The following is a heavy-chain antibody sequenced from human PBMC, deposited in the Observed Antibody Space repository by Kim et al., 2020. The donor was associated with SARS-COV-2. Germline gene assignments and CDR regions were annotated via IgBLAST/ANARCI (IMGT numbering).Heavy chain of an antibody. CDR1: GFTFSSYA. CDR2: ISGSGGST. Sequence: GGSLRLSCAASGFTFSSYAMSWVRQAPGKGLEWVSAISGSGGSTYYADSVKGRFTISRDNSKNTLYLQMNSLRAEDTAVYYCARSGRITGKLYYYYGMDVWGQGTTVTVSS. D-gene: IGHD1-20*01. CDR3: ARSGRITGKLYYYYGMDV. V-gene: IGHV3-23*01. J-gene: IGHJ6*02.